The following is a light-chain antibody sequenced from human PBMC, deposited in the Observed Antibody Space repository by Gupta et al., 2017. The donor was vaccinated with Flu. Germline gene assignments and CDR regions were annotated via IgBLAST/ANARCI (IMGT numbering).Light chain of an antibody. Sequence: PSTLSASVGDRVTITCRASQSISSWLAWYQQKPGKPPKRLIYMASTLETGVPSRFVGSGSGTEFTLTISSLQPEDFATYYCQEDNRYSWTFGQGTKVEIK. CDR2: MAS. CDR1: QSISSW. V-gene: IGKV1-5*03. J-gene: IGKJ1*01. CDR3: QEDNRYSWT.